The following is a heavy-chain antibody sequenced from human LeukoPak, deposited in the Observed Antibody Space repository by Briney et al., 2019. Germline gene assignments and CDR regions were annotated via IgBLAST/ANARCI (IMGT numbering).Heavy chain of an antibody. CDR2: IYYSGST. J-gene: IGHJ4*02. Sequence: SETLSLTCTVSGGSISSSSYYWGWIRQPPGKGQEWVGSIYYSGSTYYNPSLKSRVTISVDTSENQFSLKLTSVTAADTAVYFCARGPRWLQDYFNYWGQGTLVTVSS. D-gene: IGHD5-24*01. CDR1: GGSISSSSYY. CDR3: ARGPRWLQDYFNY. V-gene: IGHV4-39*07.